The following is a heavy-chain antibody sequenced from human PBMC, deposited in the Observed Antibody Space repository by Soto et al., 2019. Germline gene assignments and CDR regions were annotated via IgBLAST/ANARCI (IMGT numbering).Heavy chain of an antibody. Sequence: GGSLRLSCAASGFRFRDFFMDWVRQAPGKGLEWVGRSRNKNNDYNTDYAASVKCRFTISRHESENSLLLQMNNLRIEDTAVYSCALNYYGRDVLGQGTTVTVSS. J-gene: IGHJ6*02. V-gene: IGHV3-72*01. CDR1: GFRFRDFF. CDR2: SRNKNNDYNT. CDR3: ALNYYGRDV.